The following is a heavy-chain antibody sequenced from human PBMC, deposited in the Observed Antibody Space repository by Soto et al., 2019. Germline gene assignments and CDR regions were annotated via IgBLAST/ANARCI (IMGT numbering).Heavy chain of an antibody. CDR3: ARQRSTRGFFDS. Sequence: QVQLVQSGAEVKKPGSSVKVSCEAAGVTFSSYTIRWLRQAPGQGLEWMGRIIPILGVATYAQKFQGRVTNTADKSTSTAYMELTSLTSEDTAVYYCARQRSTRGFFDSWGQGTLVTVSS. J-gene: IGHJ4*02. V-gene: IGHV1-69*02. CDR1: GVTFSSYT. D-gene: IGHD3-10*01. CDR2: IIPILGVA.